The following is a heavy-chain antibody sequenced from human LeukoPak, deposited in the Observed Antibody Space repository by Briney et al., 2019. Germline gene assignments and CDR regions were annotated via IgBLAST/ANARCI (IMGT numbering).Heavy chain of an antibody. J-gene: IGHJ3*02. CDR1: GFRLGSYS. CDR3: ARVLLERPGIDSFDM. V-gene: IGHV3-48*02. Sequence: PGGSLRLSCGASGFRLGSYSMDWVRQAPGKGLECVSHINSGSSTIYYADSVKGRFTISRDNAGNSLYLQMNSLRDEDTAVYYCARVLLERPGIDSFDMWGQGTMVTVSS. CDR2: INSGSSTI. D-gene: IGHD1-1*01.